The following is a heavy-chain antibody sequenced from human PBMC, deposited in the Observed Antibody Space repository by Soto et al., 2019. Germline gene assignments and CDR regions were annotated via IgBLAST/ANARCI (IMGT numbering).Heavy chain of an antibody. CDR1: GDSIGRFY. Sequence: QLQLHESGPGLVKPSETLSLTCNVSGDSIGRFYWSWIRQSAGKALGWIGRVYSTAGVTYNPALKGRVTISLDRSNNHVSLEMNSVTAADTAVYFCARDLSGTGLDIWGRGTRVSVAS. CDR2: VYSTAGV. D-gene: IGHD1-26*01. V-gene: IGHV4-4*07. J-gene: IGHJ6*02. CDR3: ARDLSGTGLDI.